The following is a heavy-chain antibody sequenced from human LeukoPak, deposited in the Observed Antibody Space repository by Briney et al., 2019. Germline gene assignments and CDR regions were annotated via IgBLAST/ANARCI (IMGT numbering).Heavy chain of an antibody. CDR2: INHSGST. CDR3: ARVRRLSRLDY. J-gene: IGHJ4*02. V-gene: IGHV4-34*01. CDR1: GGSFSGYY. Sequence: SETLSLTCAVYGGSFSGYYWSWIRQPPGKGLEWIGEINHSGSTNYNPSLKSRVTISVDTSKNQFSLKLSSVTAADTAVYYCARVRRLSRLDYWDQGTLVTVSS.